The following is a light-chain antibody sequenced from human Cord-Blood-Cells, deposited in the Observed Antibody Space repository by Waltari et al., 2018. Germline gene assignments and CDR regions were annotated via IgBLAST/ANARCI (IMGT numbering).Light chain of an antibody. CDR3: SSYAGSNNLV. Sequence: QSALTQPHSASGSPGQSVTISCTGTSSDVGGYNYVPWYQQHPGKAPKLMIYEVSKRPSGVPDRFSGSKSGNTASLTVSGLQAEDEADYYCSSYAGSNNLVFGGGTKLTVL. V-gene: IGLV2-8*01. J-gene: IGLJ2*01. CDR2: EVS. CDR1: SSDVGGYNY.